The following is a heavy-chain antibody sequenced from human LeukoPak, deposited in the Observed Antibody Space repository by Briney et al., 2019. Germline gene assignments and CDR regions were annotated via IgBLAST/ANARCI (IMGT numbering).Heavy chain of an antibody. V-gene: IGHV5-51*01. CDR1: GYSFTGYW. D-gene: IGHD2-21*02. CDR2: IYPGDSDT. J-gene: IGHJ4*02. CDR3: ARRIAYCGGDCYPFDY. Sequence: GESLKISCKGSGYSFTGYWIGWVRQMPGKGLEWMGIIYPGDSDTRYSPSFQGQVTISADKSISTAYLQWSSLKASDTAMYYCARRIAYCGGDCYPFDYWGQGTLVTVSS.